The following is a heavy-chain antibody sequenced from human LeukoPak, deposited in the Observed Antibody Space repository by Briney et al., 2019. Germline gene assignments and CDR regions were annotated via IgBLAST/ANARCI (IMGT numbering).Heavy chain of an antibody. J-gene: IGHJ6*03. D-gene: IGHD3-3*01. Sequence: ASVKVSCKASGYTFTSYGISWVRQAPGQGLEWMGWISAYNGNTNYAQKLQGRVTMTTDTSTSTAYMELRSLRSDDTAVYYCARVTYYDFWSGYSHYYYYFMDVWGKGTTVTVSS. CDR3: ARVTYYDFWSGYSHYYYYFMDV. CDR1: GYTFTSYG. CDR2: ISAYNGNT. V-gene: IGHV1-18*01.